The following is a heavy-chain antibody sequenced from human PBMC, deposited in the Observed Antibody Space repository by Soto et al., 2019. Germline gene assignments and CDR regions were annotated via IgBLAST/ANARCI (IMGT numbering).Heavy chain of an antibody. J-gene: IGHJ4*02. CDR2: ISSSTSHT. Sequence: QVQLVESGGGLVKPGGSLRLSCAVSGFTFSDYYMTWIRQAPGKGLEWVSYISSSTSHTNYADSVKGRFTISRDNAKNSLFLKMTSLGAEDTAVYYCARGRGAAADYFDFWGQGPWSPSPQ. CDR3: ARGRGAAADYFDF. CDR1: GFTFSDYY. D-gene: IGHD6-13*01. V-gene: IGHV3-11*05.